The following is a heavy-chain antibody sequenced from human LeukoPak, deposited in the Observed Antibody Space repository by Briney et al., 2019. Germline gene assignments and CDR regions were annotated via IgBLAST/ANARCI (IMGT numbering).Heavy chain of an antibody. J-gene: IGHJ3*02. CDR3: VKEPRGYSFSFDI. Sequence: GVSLRLFCAASGFIFRTCAINWVRQAPGKGLEWVSAISGSGSNTFYSDSVKGRFTISRDNPKNTLYLQMNSLRPEDTAVYYCVKEPRGYSFSFDIWGQGTMVTVSS. CDR1: GFIFRTCA. D-gene: IGHD5-18*01. CDR2: ISGSGSNT. V-gene: IGHV3-23*01.